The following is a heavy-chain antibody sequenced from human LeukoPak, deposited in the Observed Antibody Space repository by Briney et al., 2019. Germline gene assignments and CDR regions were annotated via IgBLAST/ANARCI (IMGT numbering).Heavy chain of an antibody. D-gene: IGHD3-10*01. J-gene: IGHJ5*01. CDR2: INHSGSA. Sequence: TSETLSLTCTVSGDFITAYYWSWIRQPPGKGLEWIGEINHSGSANYNPSLKSRVTILLDMSKNQFSLNLSSVTAADTAVYYCARRPRGVIIKTWFDSWGQGTLVTVSS. CDR1: GDFITAYY. CDR3: ARRPRGVIIKTWFDS. V-gene: IGHV4-34*01.